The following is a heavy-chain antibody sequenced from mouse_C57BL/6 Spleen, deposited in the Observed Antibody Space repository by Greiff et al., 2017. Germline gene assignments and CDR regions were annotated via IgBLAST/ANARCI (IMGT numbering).Heavy chain of an antibody. J-gene: IGHJ2*01. Sequence: QVQLKESGAELVRPGASVTLSCKASGYTFTDYEMHWVKQTPVHGLEWIGAIDPETGGTAYNQKFKGKAILTADKSSSTAYMELRSLTSEDSAVYYCTRDYYGFDYWGQGTTLTVSS. V-gene: IGHV1-15*01. CDR1: GYTFTDYE. CDR2: IDPETGGT. CDR3: TRDYYGFDY. D-gene: IGHD1-1*01.